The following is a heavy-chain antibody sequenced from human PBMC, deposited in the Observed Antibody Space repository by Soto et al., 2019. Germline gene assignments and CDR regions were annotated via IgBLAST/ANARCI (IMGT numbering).Heavy chain of an antibody. J-gene: IGHJ4*02. D-gene: IGHD3-10*01. Sequence: EVQLLESGGGLVQTGGSLRLSCAAYGFSFNNYAMTWVRQAPGKGPEWVSAISGGGDTTSYADSVKGRFTVSRDGSKNTLYLQMSSLRAEDTALYYCAKGRVGSGSLTPRVDFWGQGTLVTVSS. CDR1: GFSFNNYA. CDR3: AKGRVGSGSLTPRVDF. V-gene: IGHV3-23*01. CDR2: ISGGGDTT.